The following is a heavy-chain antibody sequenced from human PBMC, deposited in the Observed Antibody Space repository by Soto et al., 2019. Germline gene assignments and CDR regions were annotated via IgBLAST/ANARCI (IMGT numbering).Heavy chain of an antibody. CDR3: AREYVYYYYGMDV. CDR1: GYTFTGYY. V-gene: IGHV1-2*02. D-gene: IGHD2-8*01. Sequence: AAAVKVSCKASGYTFTGYYMHWVRQAPGQGLEWMGWINPNSGGTNYAQKFQGRVTMTRDTSISTAYMELSRLRSDDTAVYYCAREYVYYYYGMDVWGQGTTVTVYS. CDR2: INPNSGGT. J-gene: IGHJ6*02.